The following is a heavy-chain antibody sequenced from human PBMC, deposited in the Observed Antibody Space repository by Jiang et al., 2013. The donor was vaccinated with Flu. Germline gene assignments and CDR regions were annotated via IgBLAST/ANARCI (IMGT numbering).Heavy chain of an antibody. CDR3: ARRTPNKPGGWDFDL. D-gene: IGHD3-16*01. Sequence: PGLVKPSETLSLTCTVSGGSISSNTYYRGWIRQPPEKGLEWIGSIYYSGSTYYNPSLKSRVAISVDTSRSQFSLKLSSVTASDTAVYYCARRTPNKPGGWDFDLWGRGTLVTVSS. J-gene: IGHJ2*01. V-gene: IGHV4-39*01. CDR1: GGSISSNTYY. CDR2: IYYSGST.